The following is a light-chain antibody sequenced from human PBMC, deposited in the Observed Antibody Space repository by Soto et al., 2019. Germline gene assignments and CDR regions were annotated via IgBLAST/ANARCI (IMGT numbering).Light chain of an antibody. CDR1: QSFSTSY. CDR2: NTF. CDR3: QQYGGSPFT. Sequence: EIVLTQSPGTLSLSPGERATLSCRVSQSFSTSYLAWYQHKPGQAPRLLIYNTFNRATGIPDRFSGSGSGTDFTLTISRLEPEDFAVYYCQQYGGSPFTFGPGTKVDIK. J-gene: IGKJ3*01. V-gene: IGKV3-20*01.